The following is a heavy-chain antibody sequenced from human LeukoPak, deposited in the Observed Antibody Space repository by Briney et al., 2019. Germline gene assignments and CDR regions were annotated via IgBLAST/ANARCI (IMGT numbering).Heavy chain of an antibody. J-gene: IGHJ3*02. CDR2: IYTSGST. Sequence: PSETLSLTCTVSGGSISSYYWSWIRQPAGKGLEWIGRIYTSGSTNYNPSLKSRVTMSVDTSKNQFSLELSSVTAADTAVYYCARDRPDSSGWYTIGDAFDIWGQGTMVTVSS. CDR1: GGSISSYY. D-gene: IGHD6-19*01. V-gene: IGHV4-4*07. CDR3: ARDRPDSSGWYTIGDAFDI.